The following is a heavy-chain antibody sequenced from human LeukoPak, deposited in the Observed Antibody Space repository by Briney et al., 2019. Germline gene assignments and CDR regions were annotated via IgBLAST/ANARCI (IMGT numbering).Heavy chain of an antibody. CDR3: ASGGHVDY. V-gene: IGHV3-7*01. D-gene: IGHD3-10*01. CDR2: INPDGTEK. CDR1: GLYFSGFW. Sequence: GGSLRLSCAASGLYFSGFWMTWVRQVPGKSLEWVANINPDGTEKHYVDSAKGRSTISRDNAQDSVYLQMSSLRVEDTAVYFCASGGHVDYLGPGTLVTVSS. J-gene: IGHJ4*02.